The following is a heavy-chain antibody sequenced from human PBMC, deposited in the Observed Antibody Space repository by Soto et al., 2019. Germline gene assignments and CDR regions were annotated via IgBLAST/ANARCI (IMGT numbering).Heavy chain of an antibody. V-gene: IGHV2-5*02. CDR2: IYWDDDK. CDR1: GFSLSTRGWG. Sequence: QITLKESGPTLVKPTQTLTLTCTFSGFSLSTRGWGVAWFRQPQGKALEWLALIYWDDDKRYSPSLKSRLTITKDTSKNQVVLRMTNMDPVDTATYYCAHSNNYYVYFHHWGQGTLVTVSS. J-gene: IGHJ1*01. CDR3: AHSNNYYVYFHH. D-gene: IGHD3-16*01.